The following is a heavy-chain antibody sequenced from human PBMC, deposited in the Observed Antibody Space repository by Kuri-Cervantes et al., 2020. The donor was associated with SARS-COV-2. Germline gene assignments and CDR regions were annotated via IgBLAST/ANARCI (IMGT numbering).Heavy chain of an antibody. CDR1: GGTFNSYA. Sequence: SVKVSCKASGGTFNSYAISWVRQAPGQGLEWMGGIIPIFGTANYAQKFQGRVTITADESTSTAYMELSSLRSEDTAVYYCARDTGCSSTSCYGDPYNWFDPWGQGTLVTVSS. V-gene: IGHV1-69*13. CDR2: IIPIFGTA. J-gene: IGHJ5*02. D-gene: IGHD2-2*01. CDR3: ARDTGCSSTSCYGDPYNWFDP.